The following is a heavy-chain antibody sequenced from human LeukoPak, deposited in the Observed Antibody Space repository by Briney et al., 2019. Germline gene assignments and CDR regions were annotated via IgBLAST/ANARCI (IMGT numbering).Heavy chain of an antibody. D-gene: IGHD3-22*01. J-gene: IGHJ4*02. CDR3: AREAASYYYDSSGYYTPY. V-gene: IGHV7-4-1*02. CDR1: GYTFTSYA. Sequence: GASVKVSCKASGYTFTSYAMNWVRQAPGQGLEWMGWINTNTGNPTYAQGFTGRFVFSLDTSVSTAYLQISSLKAEDTAVYYCAREAASYYYDSSGYYTPYWGQGTLVTVSS. CDR2: INTNTGNP.